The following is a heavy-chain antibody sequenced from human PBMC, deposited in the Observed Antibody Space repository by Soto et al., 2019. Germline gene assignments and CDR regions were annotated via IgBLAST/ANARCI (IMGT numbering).Heavy chain of an antibody. CDR1: GGSISSYY. D-gene: IGHD3-3*01. CDR3: ARGRYDFWSGYYSGNNWFDP. Sequence: PSETLSLTCTVSGGSISSYYWSWIRQPPGKGLEWIGYIYYSGSTNYNPSLKSRVTISVETSKNQFSLKLSSVTAADTAVYYCARGRYDFWSGYYSGNNWFDPWGQGTLVTVSS. V-gene: IGHV4-59*01. CDR2: IYYSGST. J-gene: IGHJ5*02.